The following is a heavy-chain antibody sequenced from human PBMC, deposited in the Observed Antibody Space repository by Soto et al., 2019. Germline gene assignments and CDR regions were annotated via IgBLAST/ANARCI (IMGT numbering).Heavy chain of an antibody. CDR2: IYYSGST. Sequence: QLQLQESGPGLVKPSEPLSLTCTVSGGSISSSSYYWGWIRQPPGKGLEWIGSIYYSGSTYYNPSLKSRVTISVDTSKNQFSLKLSSVTAADTAVYYCARLPLGWNYEAAAFDIWGQGTMVTVSS. CDR3: ARLPLGWNYEAAAFDI. D-gene: IGHD1-7*01. J-gene: IGHJ3*02. CDR1: GGSISSSSYY. V-gene: IGHV4-39*01.